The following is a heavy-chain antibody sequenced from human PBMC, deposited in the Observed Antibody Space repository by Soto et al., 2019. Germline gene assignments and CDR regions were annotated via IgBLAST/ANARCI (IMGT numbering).Heavy chain of an antibody. D-gene: IGHD3-3*01. Sequence: SVRVSCQASGGTFSSYAISWVRQAPVQGLEWMGGIIPIFGTANYAQKFQGRVTITADESTSTAYMELSSLRSEDTAVYYCARASDPITYYDFWSGYFQDQYYFDYWGQGTLVTVSS. J-gene: IGHJ4*02. CDR2: IIPIFGTA. CDR1: GGTFSSYA. CDR3: ARASDPITYYDFWSGYFQDQYYFDY. V-gene: IGHV1-69*13.